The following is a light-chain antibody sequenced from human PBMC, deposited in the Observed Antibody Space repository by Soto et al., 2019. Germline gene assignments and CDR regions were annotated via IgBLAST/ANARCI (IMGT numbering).Light chain of an antibody. Sequence: QSVLTQPRSVSGSPGQSVTISCTGTSSDVGGYNYVSWYQQHPGKAPKFMIYDVSKRPSGVPDRFSGSKSGNTASLTISGLQAEDEADYYCCSYAGSYSWVFGGGTKVTGL. CDR1: SSDVGGYNY. CDR2: DVS. V-gene: IGLV2-11*01. J-gene: IGLJ3*02. CDR3: CSYAGSYSWV.